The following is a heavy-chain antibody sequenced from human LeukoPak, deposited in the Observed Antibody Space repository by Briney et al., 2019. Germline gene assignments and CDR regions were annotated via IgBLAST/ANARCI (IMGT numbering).Heavy chain of an antibody. J-gene: IGHJ4*02. Sequence: GGSLRLSCAASGFTFSSYEMNWVRQAPGKGLEWVSYISSSGSTIYYADSVKGRFTISRDNAKNSLYLQMNSLRAEDTAVYYCAREFGYGDLYYFDYWGQGTLVTVSS. CDR1: GFTFSSYE. D-gene: IGHD4-17*01. CDR2: ISSSGSTI. V-gene: IGHV3-48*03. CDR3: AREFGYGDLYYFDY.